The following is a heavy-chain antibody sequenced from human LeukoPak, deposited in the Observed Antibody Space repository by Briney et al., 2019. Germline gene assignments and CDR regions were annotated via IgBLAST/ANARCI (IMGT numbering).Heavy chain of an antibody. CDR2: ISYDGSNK. V-gene: IGHV3-30*03. CDR1: GFTFSSYG. D-gene: IGHD3-22*01. CDR3: ARDIFGDYYDSSGYAFDI. Sequence: PGRSLRLSCAASGFTFSSYGMHWVRQAPGKGLEWVAVISYDGSNKYYADSVKGRFTISRDNSKNTLYLQMNSLRAEDTAVYYCARDIFGDYYDSSGYAFDIWGQGTMVTVSS. J-gene: IGHJ3*02.